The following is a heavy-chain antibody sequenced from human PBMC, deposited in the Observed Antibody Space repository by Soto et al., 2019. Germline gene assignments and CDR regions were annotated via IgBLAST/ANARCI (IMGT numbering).Heavy chain of an antibody. J-gene: IGHJ4*02. V-gene: IGHV3-21*01. CDR2: ISSSSSYI. Sequence: EVQLVESGGGLVKPGGSLRLSCAASGFTFSSYSMNWVRQAPGKGLEWVSSISSSSSYIYYADSVKGRFTISRDNAKNSLYLQMNGLRAEDTAVYYCARGLFYYDSSCELGDWGQGTLVTVSS. D-gene: IGHD3-22*01. CDR3: ARGLFYYDSSCELGD. CDR1: GFTFSSYS.